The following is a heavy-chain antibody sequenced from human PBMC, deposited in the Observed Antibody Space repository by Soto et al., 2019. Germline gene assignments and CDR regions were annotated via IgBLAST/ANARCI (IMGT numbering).Heavy chain of an antibody. J-gene: IGHJ6*02. CDR1: GGSISSSSYY. D-gene: IGHD3-22*01. Sequence: PSETLSLTCTVSGGSISSSSYYWGWIRQPPGKGLEWIGSIYYSGSTYYNPSLKSRVTISVDTSKNQFSLKLSSVTAADTAVYYCARENYDSSGYYYSDYYYYGMDVWGQGTTVTVSS. CDR2: IYYSGST. V-gene: IGHV4-39*02. CDR3: ARENYDSSGYYYSDYYYYGMDV.